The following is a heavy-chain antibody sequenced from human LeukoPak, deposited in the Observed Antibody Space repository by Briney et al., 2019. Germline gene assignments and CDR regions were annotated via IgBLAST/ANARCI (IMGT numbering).Heavy chain of an antibody. Sequence: PGGSLRLSCAPSGFTFSSFAMSWVRQAPGKGLEGVSAISGSGGSTYYADSVKGRFTISRDNSKNTLYLQMNSLRAEDTAVYYCAKVSTDGPLGYWGQGTLVTVSS. CDR1: GFTFSSFA. CDR3: AKVSTDGPLGY. V-gene: IGHV3-23*01. CDR2: ISGSGGST. D-gene: IGHD7-27*01. J-gene: IGHJ4*02.